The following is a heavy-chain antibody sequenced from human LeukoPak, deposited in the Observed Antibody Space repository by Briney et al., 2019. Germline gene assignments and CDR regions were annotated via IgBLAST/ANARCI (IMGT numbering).Heavy chain of an antibody. V-gene: IGHV3-23*01. D-gene: IGHD3-22*01. J-gene: IGHJ4*02. Sequence: GGSLRLSCAASGFTFSSYAMSWVRQAPGKGLEWVSAISGSGGSTYYADSVKGRFTISRDNSKNTLYLQMNSLRADDTAVYYCARGEYYQDGIGNNRFDYWGQGTLVTVSS. CDR3: ARGEYYQDGIGNNRFDY. CDR1: GFTFSSYA. CDR2: ISGSGGST.